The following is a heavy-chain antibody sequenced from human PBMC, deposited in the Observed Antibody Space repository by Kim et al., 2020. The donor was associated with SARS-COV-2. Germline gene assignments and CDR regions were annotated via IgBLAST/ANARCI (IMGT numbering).Heavy chain of an antibody. Sequence: GGSLRLSCAASGFTVSSYYMTWVRQAPGKGLEWVSVIYSGGSTYYYDDATSRCIITRANNTNTTQFQMKSSRAADTAAYYYSWTTYYDILSGSFFYFDC. J-gene: IGHJ4*01. CDR3: SWTTYYDILSGSFFYFDC. D-gene: IGHD3-9*01. CDR1: GFTVSSYY. CDR2: IYSGGST. V-gene: IGHV3-66*01.